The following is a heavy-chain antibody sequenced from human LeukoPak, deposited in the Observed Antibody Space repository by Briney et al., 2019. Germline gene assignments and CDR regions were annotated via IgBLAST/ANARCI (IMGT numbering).Heavy chain of an antibody. V-gene: IGHV1-24*01. D-gene: IGHD3-3*01. CDR3: ATGHYDFWSDHFDY. J-gene: IGHJ4*02. CDR2: FDPEDGET. Sequence: ASVKVSCKVSGYTLTELSMHWVRQAPGKGLEWMGGFDPEDGETIYAQKFQGRVTMTGDTSTGTAYMELSSLRSEDTAVYYCATGHYDFWSDHFDYWGQGTLVTVSS. CDR1: GYTLTELS.